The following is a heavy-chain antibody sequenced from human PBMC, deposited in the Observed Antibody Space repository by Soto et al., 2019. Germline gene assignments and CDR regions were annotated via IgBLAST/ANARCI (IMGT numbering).Heavy chain of an antibody. D-gene: IGHD2-21*02. CDR3: ASNLVTAGVGWFDP. Sequence: QVQLQESGPGLVRPSGTLSLTCAVSSGSFSSSYWWSWVRQPPGKGLEWIGEIYHSGRTNYNPSLRGRVTISVDESKKQFSLKLSSVTAAETAVYYCASNLVTAGVGWFDPWGQGTLVTVSS. CDR2: IYHSGRT. J-gene: IGHJ5*02. CDR1: SGSFSSSYW. V-gene: IGHV4-4*02.